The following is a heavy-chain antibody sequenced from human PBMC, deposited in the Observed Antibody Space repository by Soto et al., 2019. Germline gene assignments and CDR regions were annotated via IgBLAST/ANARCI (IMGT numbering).Heavy chain of an antibody. D-gene: IGHD2-2*01. J-gene: IGHJ6*02. V-gene: IGHV1-46*01. Sequence: ASVKVSCKASGYTFTSYYMHWVRQAPGQGLEWMGIISPSGGSTSYAQKFQGRVTMTRDTSTSTVYMELSSLRSEDTAVYYCARDRDCISTSCSKPYYYYYYGMDVWGQGTTVTVSS. CDR1: GYTFTSYY. CDR3: ARDRDCISTSCSKPYYYYYYGMDV. CDR2: ISPSGGST.